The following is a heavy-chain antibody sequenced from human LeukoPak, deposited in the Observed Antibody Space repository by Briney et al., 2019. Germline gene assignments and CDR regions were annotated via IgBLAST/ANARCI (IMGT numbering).Heavy chain of an antibody. Sequence: SQTLSLTCAISGDSVSSNSAAWNWIRQSPSRGLEWLGRTYYRSKWYNDYAVSVKSRITINPDTSKNQFSLQLNSVTPKDTAVYYCAREWQQLVPDYYYYGMDVWGQGTTVTVSS. J-gene: IGHJ6*02. D-gene: IGHD6-13*01. CDR3: AREWQQLVPDYYYYGMDV. CDR1: GDSVSSNSAA. V-gene: IGHV6-1*01. CDR2: TYYRSKWYN.